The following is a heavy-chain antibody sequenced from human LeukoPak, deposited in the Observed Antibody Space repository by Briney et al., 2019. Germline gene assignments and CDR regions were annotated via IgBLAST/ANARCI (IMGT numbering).Heavy chain of an antibody. Sequence: GGSLRLSCAASGFTVSNDYMSWVRQAPGKGLEWVSVMYSGGSTYYADSVKGRFTISRDNSQNTLYLQMNSLRAEDTAMYYCARHDWFDPWGQGTLVTVSS. V-gene: IGHV3-66*04. J-gene: IGHJ5*02. CDR2: MYSGGST. CDR1: GFTVSNDY. CDR3: ARHDWFDP.